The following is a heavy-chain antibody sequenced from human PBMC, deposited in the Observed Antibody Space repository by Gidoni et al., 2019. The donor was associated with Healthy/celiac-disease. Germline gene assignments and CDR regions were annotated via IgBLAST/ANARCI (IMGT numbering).Heavy chain of an antibody. CDR3: ARGRVVGATPYWYFDL. CDR1: GFTFSIYG. CDR2: IWYDGSNK. J-gene: IGHJ2*01. D-gene: IGHD1-26*01. V-gene: IGHV3-33*01. Sequence: QVQLVASGGGVVQPGRSLRLSCAASGFTFSIYGMHWVRQAPGKGLEWVAVIWYDGSNKYYADSVKGRFTISRDNSKNTLYLQMNSLRAEDTAVYYCARGRVVGATPYWYFDLWGRGTLVTVSS.